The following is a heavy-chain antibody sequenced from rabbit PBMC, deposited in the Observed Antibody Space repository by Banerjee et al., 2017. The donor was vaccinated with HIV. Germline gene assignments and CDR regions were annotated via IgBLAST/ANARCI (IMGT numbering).Heavy chain of an antibody. CDR1: GFSFSSSYY. CDR2: IYAGSSGST. D-gene: IGHD6-1*01. Sequence: QSLEESGGDLVKPGASLTLTCTAAGFSFSSSYYMCWVRQAPGKGLEWIACIYAGSSGSTYYASWAKGRFTISESSSTTVTLQMTILTAADTATYFCARAVYGGYGWDLWGPGTLVTVS. J-gene: IGHJ6*01. V-gene: IGHV1S40*01. CDR3: ARAVYGGYGWDL.